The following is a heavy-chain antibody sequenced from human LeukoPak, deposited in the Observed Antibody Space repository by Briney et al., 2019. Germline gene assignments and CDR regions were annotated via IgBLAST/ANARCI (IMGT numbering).Heavy chain of an antibody. Sequence: PGRSLRLSCAASGFTFDGFAMHWVRQAPGKGLEWVSGISRGGGAYTYYADSVKGRFTISRDDSRNTLYLQMNSLRAEDTAVYYCSKKGQADNDGKPDWGQGTLVTVSS. CDR2: ISRGGGAYT. V-gene: IGHV3-23*01. CDR1: GFTFDGFA. D-gene: IGHD1-1*01. J-gene: IGHJ4*02. CDR3: SKKGQADNDGKPD.